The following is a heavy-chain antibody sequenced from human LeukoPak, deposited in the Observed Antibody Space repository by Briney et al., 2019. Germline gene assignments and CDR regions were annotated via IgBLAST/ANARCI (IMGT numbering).Heavy chain of an antibody. CDR2: ISAYNGNT. CDR1: GYTFTSYA. D-gene: IGHD3-22*01. CDR3: AREDYYDSSGIYDY. J-gene: IGHJ4*02. V-gene: IGHV1-18*01. Sequence: ASVKVSCKASGYTFTSYAISWVRQAPGQGLEWMGWISAYNGNTNYAQKLQGRVTMTTDTSTSTAYMELRSLRSDDTAVYYCAREDYYDSSGIYDYWGQGTLVTVSS.